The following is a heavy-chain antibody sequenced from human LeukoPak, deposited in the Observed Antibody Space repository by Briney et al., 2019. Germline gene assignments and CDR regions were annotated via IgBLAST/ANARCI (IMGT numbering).Heavy chain of an antibody. CDR1: GFTFSSYG. J-gene: IGHJ4*02. CDR3: ATGAVATPTKGYYFDY. Sequence: PGGSLRLSCAASGFTFSSYGMHWVRQAPGEGLEWVAFIRYDGSNKYYADSVKGRFTISRDNSKNTLYLQMNSLRAEDTAVYYCATGAVATPTKGYYFDYWGQGTLVTVSS. CDR2: IRYDGSNK. D-gene: IGHD5-12*01. V-gene: IGHV3-30*02.